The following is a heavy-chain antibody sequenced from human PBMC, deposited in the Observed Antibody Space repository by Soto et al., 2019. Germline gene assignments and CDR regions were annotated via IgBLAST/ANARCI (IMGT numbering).Heavy chain of an antibody. V-gene: IGHV4-34*01. Sequence: PSETLSLTCAVYDESFSEYYWTWIRQPPGKGLEWIGEIKRRGSTTYNPALKSRVAISVDTSKKQFSLNLISVTAADTAVYYCARGQLPARFDLWGQGILVTVSS. CDR3: ARGQLPARFDL. CDR1: DESFSEYY. CDR2: IKRRGST. J-gene: IGHJ4*02.